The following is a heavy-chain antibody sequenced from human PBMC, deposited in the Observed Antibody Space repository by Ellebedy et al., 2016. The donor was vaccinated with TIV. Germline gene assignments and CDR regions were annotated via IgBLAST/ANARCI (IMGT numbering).Heavy chain of an antibody. Sequence: MPSETLSLTCTVSGGSISSYYWSWIRQPPGKGLEWIGYIYYSGSTNYNPSLKSRVTISVDTSKNQFSLKLSSVTAADTAVYYCARRDYIVATIMWDYWGQGTLVTVSS. D-gene: IGHD5-12*01. CDR2: IYYSGST. CDR1: GGSISSYY. V-gene: IGHV4-59*08. CDR3: ARRDYIVATIMWDY. J-gene: IGHJ4*02.